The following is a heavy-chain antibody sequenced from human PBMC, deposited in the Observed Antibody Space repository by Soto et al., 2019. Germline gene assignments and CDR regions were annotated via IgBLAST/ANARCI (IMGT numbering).Heavy chain of an antibody. D-gene: IGHD2-2*01. V-gene: IGHV1-46*01. CDR1: GYTFTSYY. CDR3: ARERRLGYCSSTSCPDGGYFDY. J-gene: IGHJ4*02. Sequence: ASVKVSCKASGYTFTSYYMHWVRQAPGQGLEWMGIINPSGGSTSYAQKFQGRVTMTRDTSTSTVYMELNSLRAEDTAVYYCARERRLGYCSSTSCPDGGYFDYWGQGTLVTVSS. CDR2: INPSGGST.